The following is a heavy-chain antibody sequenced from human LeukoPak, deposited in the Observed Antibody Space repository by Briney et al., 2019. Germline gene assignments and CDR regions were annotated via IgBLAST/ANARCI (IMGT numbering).Heavy chain of an antibody. CDR2: ISKDGSDK. CDR3: AGDYWWNYDY. J-gene: IGHJ4*02. V-gene: IGHV3-30-3*01. CDR1: GFTFSDYA. D-gene: IGHD1-7*01. Sequence: GGCLRLSCAASGFTFSDYAMHWVRQAPGKGLEWVAVISKDGSDKYYPGSVRGRFTISRDNSKNTIYLQMDSLRAEDTAIYYCAGDYWWNYDYWGQGTLVTVSS.